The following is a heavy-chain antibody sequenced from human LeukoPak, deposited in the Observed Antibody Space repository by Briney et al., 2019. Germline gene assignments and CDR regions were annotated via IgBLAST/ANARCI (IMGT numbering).Heavy chain of an antibody. D-gene: IGHD3-9*01. CDR2: ISGTSNTI. CDR3: ARDAPLILTGYYKSWDYFDY. CDR1: GFTFSSYS. J-gene: IGHJ4*02. Sequence: PGGSLRLSCVGSGFTFSSYSMNWVRQAPGKGLEWVSYISGTSNTIYYDDSVKGRFTVSRDNAKNSLYLQMNSLRAEDTAVYYCARDAPLILTGYYKSWDYFDYWGQGTLVTVSS. V-gene: IGHV3-48*01.